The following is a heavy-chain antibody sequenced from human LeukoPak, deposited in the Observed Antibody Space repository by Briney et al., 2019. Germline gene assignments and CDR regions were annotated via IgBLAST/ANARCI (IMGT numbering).Heavy chain of an antibody. D-gene: IGHD3-16*02. Sequence: GGSLRLSCAASGFTFSNTWMSWVRQAPGKGLEWVGRIKSKTDGGTTDYAAPVKGRFTISRDDSKNTLYLQMNSLKTEDTAVYYCTTDPGVITFGGVIVNWGQGTLVTVSS. CDR1: GFTFSNTW. V-gene: IGHV3-15*01. CDR3: TTDPGVITFGGVIVN. J-gene: IGHJ4*02. CDR2: IKSKTDGGTT.